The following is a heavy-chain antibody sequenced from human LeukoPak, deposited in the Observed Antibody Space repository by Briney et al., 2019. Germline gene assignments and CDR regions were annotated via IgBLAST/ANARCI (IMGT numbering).Heavy chain of an antibody. CDR1: GFTFSNYW. CDR2: IASDGSST. J-gene: IGHJ4*02. Sequence: GGSLRLSCAASGFTFSNYWMNWVRQAPGKGLVWVSRIASDGSSTTYADSVKGRFSISRDNAKNTLYLQMNSLRVEDTAVYYCARGRPHGNDYWGQGTLVTVSS. CDR3: ARGRPHGNDY. V-gene: IGHV3-74*01. D-gene: IGHD4-23*01.